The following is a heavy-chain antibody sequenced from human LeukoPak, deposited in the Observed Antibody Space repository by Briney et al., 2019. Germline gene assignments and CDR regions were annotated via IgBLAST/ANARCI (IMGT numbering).Heavy chain of an antibody. CDR2: IYYSGST. J-gene: IGHJ6*03. D-gene: IGHD2-2*01. CDR1: GGSISSSSYY. V-gene: IGHV4-39*07. Sequence: KSSETLSLTCTVSGGSISSSSYYWGWIRQPPGKGLEWIGSIYYSGSTYYNPSLKSRVTISVDTSKNQFSLKLSSVTAADTAVYYCARGSYCSSTSCYYYYYYMDVWGKGTTVTVSS. CDR3: ARGSYCSSTSCYYYYYYMDV.